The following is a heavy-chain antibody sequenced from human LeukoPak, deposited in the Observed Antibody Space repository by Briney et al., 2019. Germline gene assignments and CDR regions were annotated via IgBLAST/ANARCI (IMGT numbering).Heavy chain of an antibody. Sequence: SGGSLRLSCAASGFTFSSYGMHWVRQAPGKGLEWVAFIRYDGSNKYYADSVKGRFTISRDNPKNTLCLQMNSLRAEDTAVYYCAKEPYDYVWGSYRFDYWGQGTLVTVSS. CDR1: GFTFSSYG. V-gene: IGHV3-30*02. J-gene: IGHJ4*02. CDR2: IRYDGSNK. D-gene: IGHD3-16*02. CDR3: AKEPYDYVWGSYRFDY.